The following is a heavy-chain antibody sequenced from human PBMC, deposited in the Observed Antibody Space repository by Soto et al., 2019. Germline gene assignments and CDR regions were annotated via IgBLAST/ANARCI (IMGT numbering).Heavy chain of an antibody. D-gene: IGHD3-3*01. Sequence: TTTVLDGNIGDLYWPRIRQPPGKGLEWIAEINHSGSNNYNPSLRNRVTISVDTAKSQFSLRLDSVTAADTAVYYCARGIIPSRGVFGFWGEGTQVTVSS. V-gene: IGHV4-34*01. CDR1: DGNIGDLY. J-gene: IGHJ4*02. CDR3: ARGIIPSRGVFGF. CDR2: INHSGSN.